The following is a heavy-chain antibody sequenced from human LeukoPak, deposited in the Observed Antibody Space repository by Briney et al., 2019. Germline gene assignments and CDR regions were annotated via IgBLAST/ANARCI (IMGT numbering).Heavy chain of an antibody. Sequence: PGGSLRLSCAASGFRFTNYWMTWVRQAPGKGLEGVAIIKSDGSDKYYVDSVKGRFTISRDNAKNSLYLQMNSLRAEDTAFYYCAKNGGWTFDYWGQGILVTVSS. V-gene: IGHV3-7*03. CDR3: AKNGGWTFDY. CDR2: IKSDGSDK. D-gene: IGHD6-19*01. CDR1: GFRFTNYW. J-gene: IGHJ4*02.